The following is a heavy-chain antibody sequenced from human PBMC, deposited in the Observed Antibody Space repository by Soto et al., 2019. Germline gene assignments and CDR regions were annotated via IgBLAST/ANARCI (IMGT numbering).Heavy chain of an antibody. CDR1: GFTFSSYG. D-gene: IGHD4-17*01. Sequence: QVQLVESGGGVVQPGRSLRLSCAASGFTFSSYGMHWVRQAPGKGLEWVAVISYDGSNKYYADSVKSRFTISRDNSKNTLYLQMNSLIAEDTTVYYCAKARVYGDYADGMDVWGQGTMFTVS. CDR3: AKARVYGDYADGMDV. J-gene: IGHJ6*02. CDR2: ISYDGSNK. V-gene: IGHV3-30*18.